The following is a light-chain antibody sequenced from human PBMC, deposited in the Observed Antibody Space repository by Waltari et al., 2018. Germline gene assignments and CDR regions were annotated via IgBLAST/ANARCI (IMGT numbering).Light chain of an antibody. CDR2: TAS. Sequence: DIQMTQATSSLSASVGDRVTITCRASQPITSHLNWFQQQPGRAPKLLIHTASSWQSGSPSRLIGSGSGTQFTLSISSLQPEDFATFCGRQSYITPYTFGHGTKVEIK. CDR3: RQSYITPYT. V-gene: IGKV1-39*01. CDR1: QPITSH. J-gene: IGKJ2*01.